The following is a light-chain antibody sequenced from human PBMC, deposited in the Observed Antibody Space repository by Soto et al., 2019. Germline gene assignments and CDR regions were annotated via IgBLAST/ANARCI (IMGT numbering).Light chain of an antibody. Sequence: VVWAHAPGTLSFSPGAIAALSFGGSQFVSSTYLSWYQQRPGQAPRLLIYGASSRATGIPDRFSGGGSETDFTLTISRLESEDSAVYYCQQYGISPFTFGGGTKVDIK. CDR2: GAS. J-gene: IGKJ4*01. CDR1: QFVSSTY. CDR3: QQYGISPFT. V-gene: IGKV3-20*01.